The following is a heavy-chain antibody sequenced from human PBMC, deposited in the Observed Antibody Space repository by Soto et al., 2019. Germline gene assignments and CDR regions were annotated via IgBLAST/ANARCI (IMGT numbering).Heavy chain of an antibody. V-gene: IGHV3-30-3*01. CDR2: ISYDGTNK. CDR3: ARGGSAAAAVLFGY. D-gene: IGHD6-13*01. CDR1: GFTFSTYV. J-gene: IGHJ4*02. Sequence: QVQLVESGGGVVQPGRSLRLSCAASGFTFSTYVIHWVRQAPGKGLEWVALISYDGTNKNYADSVKGRFTISRDNSKNTLYLQMNSTRADDTAVYYCARGGSAAAAVLFGYWGQGSLVPVSS.